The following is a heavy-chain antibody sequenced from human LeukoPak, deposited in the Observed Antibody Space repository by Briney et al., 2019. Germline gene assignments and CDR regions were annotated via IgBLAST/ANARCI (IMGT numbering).Heavy chain of an antibody. J-gene: IGHJ4*02. D-gene: IGHD4-23*01. CDR3: ARDLGYGGVFDY. CDR1: GGSISSYY. Sequence: PSETLSPTCTVSGGSISSYYWSWIRKPPGKGLEWIGYIYYTGSTDYNPSLKSRVTISVDTSKNQFSLKLNSVTAADTAVYYCARDLGYGGVFDYWGQGTLVTVSS. V-gene: IGHV4-59*01. CDR2: IYYTGST.